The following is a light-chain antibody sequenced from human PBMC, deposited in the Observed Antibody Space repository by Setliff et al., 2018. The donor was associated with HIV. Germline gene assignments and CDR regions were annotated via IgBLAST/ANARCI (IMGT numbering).Light chain of an antibody. CDR1: SSDVGGYKY. CDR3: SSYAGNDNFV. CDR2: EVN. J-gene: IGLJ1*01. V-gene: IGLV2-8*01. Sequence: QSALTQPASVSGSPGQSITISCTGTSSDVGGYKYVYWYQQHPGKAPKLMIYEVNKRPSGVPDRFSGSKSGNTASLTVSGLQAEDEGDYYCSSYAGNDNFVFGTGTKVTVL.